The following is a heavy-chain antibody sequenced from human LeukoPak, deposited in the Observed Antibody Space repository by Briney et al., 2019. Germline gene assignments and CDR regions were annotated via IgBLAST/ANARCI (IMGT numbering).Heavy chain of an antibody. D-gene: IGHD5-12*01. J-gene: IGHJ6*03. V-gene: IGHV3-20*04. Sequence: GGSLRLSCAASGFTFDNYDMSWARQAPGKGLQWVSAINWNGDSTGHADSVKGRFTISRDNAKNSLYLQMDSLRAEDTAVYYCARRRATIDYYDYMDVWGKGTTVTVSS. CDR3: ARRRATIDYYDYMDV. CDR2: INWNGDST. CDR1: GFTFDNYD.